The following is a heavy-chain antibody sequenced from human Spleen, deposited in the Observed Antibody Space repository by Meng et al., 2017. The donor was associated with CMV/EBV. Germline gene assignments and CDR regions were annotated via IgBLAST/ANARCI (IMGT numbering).Heavy chain of an antibody. Sequence: LTGAVYGGSFSDYYWSWIRQPPGKGLEWIGEINHSGSTNYNPSLKSRVTISVDTSKKQISVKLSSVTAADTAVYYCARLMIESSSFDYWGQGTLSPSPQ. D-gene: IGHD3-22*01. CDR1: GGSFSDYY. CDR3: ARLMIESSSFDY. CDR2: INHSGST. V-gene: IGHV4-34*01. J-gene: IGHJ4*02.